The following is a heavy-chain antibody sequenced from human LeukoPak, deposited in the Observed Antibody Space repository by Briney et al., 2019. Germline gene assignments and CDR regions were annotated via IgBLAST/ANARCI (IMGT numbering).Heavy chain of an antibody. J-gene: IGHJ4*02. Sequence: ASVKVSCKASGYTFTGYYMHWVRQALGQGLEWMGWINPNSGGTNYAQKFQGRVTMTRDTSISTAYMELSRLRSDDTAVYYCASLGNPYSSGWTIDYWGQGTLVTVSS. CDR1: GYTFTGYY. D-gene: IGHD6-19*01. CDR3: ASLGNPYSSGWTIDY. V-gene: IGHV1-2*02. CDR2: INPNSGGT.